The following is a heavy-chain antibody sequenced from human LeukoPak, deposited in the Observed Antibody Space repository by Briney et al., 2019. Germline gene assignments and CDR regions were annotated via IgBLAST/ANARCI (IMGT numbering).Heavy chain of an antibody. CDR1: GGTFSSYA. J-gene: IGHJ6*03. D-gene: IGHD2-2*01. CDR3: ASQSHHCSSTSCYMDV. V-gene: IGHV1-69*01. Sequence: GSSVKVSCKASGGTFSSYAISWVRQAPGQGLEWMGGIIPIFGTANYAQKFQGRVTITADESTSTAYMELSSLRSEDTAVYYCASQSHHCSSTSCYMDVWGKGTTVTVSS. CDR2: IIPIFGTA.